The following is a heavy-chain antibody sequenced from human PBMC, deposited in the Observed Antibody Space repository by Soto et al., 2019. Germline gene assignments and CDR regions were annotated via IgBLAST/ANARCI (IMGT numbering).Heavy chain of an antibody. CDR1: GYTFSRYG. CDR2: VSGYNGDT. D-gene: IGHD2-8*01. J-gene: IGHJ6*02. CDR3: AKNGHAPYYYYGMDV. V-gene: IGHV1-18*01. Sequence: QGQLVQSGPEVKKPGASVKVSCKASGYTFSRYGISWVRQAPGQGLEWMGWVSGYNGDTKYAQKVQGRDTMTIDTSTYTAYMDLRSLTTNDTAKYYCAKNGHAPYYYYGMDVWGQGTTVTVSS.